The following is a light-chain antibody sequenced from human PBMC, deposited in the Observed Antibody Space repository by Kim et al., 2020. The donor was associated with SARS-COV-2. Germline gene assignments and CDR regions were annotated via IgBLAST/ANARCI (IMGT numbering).Light chain of an antibody. CDR1: KLGDKY. V-gene: IGLV3-1*01. Sequence: YELTQPPSVSVSPGQTASITCSGDKLGDKYACWYQQKPGQSPVLVIYQDSKRSSGIPERFSGSNSGNTATLTISGTQAMDEDDYYCQAWDSSTVVFGGGTQLTVL. J-gene: IGLJ2*01. CDR2: QDS. CDR3: QAWDSSTVV.